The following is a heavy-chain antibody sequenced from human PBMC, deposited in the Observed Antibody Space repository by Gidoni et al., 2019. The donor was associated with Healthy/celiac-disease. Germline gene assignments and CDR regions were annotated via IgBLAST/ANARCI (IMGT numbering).Heavy chain of an antibody. CDR2: IYYSGST. Sequence: QVQLQESGPGLLKPSQTLSLTCTVSGGSISSVGSYWSWIRQHPGKGLEWIGYIYYSGSTYYNPSLKSRVTISVDTSKNQFSLKLRSVTAADTAVYYCARAKRGGGTYCSSTSCYTVWFDPWAQGTLVTVSS. CDR3: ARAKRGGGTYCSSTSCYTVWFDP. J-gene: IGHJ5*02. CDR1: GGSISSVGSY. D-gene: IGHD2-2*02. V-gene: IGHV4-31*03.